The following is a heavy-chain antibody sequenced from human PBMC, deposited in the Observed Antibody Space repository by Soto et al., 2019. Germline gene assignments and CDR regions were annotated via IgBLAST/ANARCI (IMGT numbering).Heavy chain of an antibody. CDR3: ARHYSRGSSNWFDP. CDR1: VGSINISSYF. CDR2: IYYSGST. D-gene: IGHD6-19*01. V-gene: IGHV4-39*01. J-gene: IGHJ5*02. Sequence: PSETLSLTCIFSVGSINISSYFWGWVHQPPGKGLEWIGSIYYSGSTYYNPSLRSRVTISVDTSKNQFSLKLSSATAADTAVFYCARHYSRGSSNWFDPWGQGTLVTVSS.